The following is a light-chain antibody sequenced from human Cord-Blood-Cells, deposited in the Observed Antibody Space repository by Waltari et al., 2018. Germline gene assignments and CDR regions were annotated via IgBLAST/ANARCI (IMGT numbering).Light chain of an antibody. V-gene: IGKV1-8*01. CDR3: QQYYSYPRT. CDR1: QGISSY. Sequence: AIRITQSPSSLSASTGDRVTITCRASQGISSYLAWYQQKPVKAPKLLIYAASTLQSGVPSRFSGSGSGTDFTLTISCLQSEDFATYYCQQYYSYPRTFGQGP. CDR2: AAS. J-gene: IGKJ1*01.